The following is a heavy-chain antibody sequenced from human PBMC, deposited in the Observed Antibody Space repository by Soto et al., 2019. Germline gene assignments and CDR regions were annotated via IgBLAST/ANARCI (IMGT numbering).Heavy chain of an antibody. D-gene: IGHD2-21*01. V-gene: IGHV3-64D*06. CDR1: GFAFSSYA. Sequence: GSLRLSCSASGFAFSSYAMHWVRQTPGKGLEYVSAISPQGGSTYYADSVKGRFTISRDDSKNTVYLQMSSLRPDDTAVYYCVNMMIARGAFDFWGQGTLVTVSS. CDR2: ISPQGGST. J-gene: IGHJ4*02. CDR3: VNMMIARGAFDF.